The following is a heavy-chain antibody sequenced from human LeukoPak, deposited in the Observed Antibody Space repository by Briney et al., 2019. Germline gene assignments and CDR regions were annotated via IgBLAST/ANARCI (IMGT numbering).Heavy chain of an antibody. D-gene: IGHD3-10*01. Sequence: PSETLSLTCVVYGGSFSGYYWSWIRQPPGKGLEWIGEINHSGSTNYNPSLKSRVTISVDTSKNQFSLKLSSVTAADTAVYYCASGSPHMVRGVSPFDYWGQGTLVTVSS. CDR2: INHSGST. CDR1: GGSFSGYY. V-gene: IGHV4-34*01. CDR3: ASGSPHMVRGVSPFDY. J-gene: IGHJ4*02.